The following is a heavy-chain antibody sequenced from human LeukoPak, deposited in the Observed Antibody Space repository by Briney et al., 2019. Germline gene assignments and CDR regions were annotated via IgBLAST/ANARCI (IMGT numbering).Heavy chain of an antibody. CDR3: ARDGSSSGWYFDS. Sequence: GGSLRLSCAAFGFTFSSYEMNWVRQAPGKGLEWVSYISSSGSTIYYVDSVRGRFTISRDNSKNTLSLQMNSLRTDDTALYYCARDGSSSGWYFDSWGQGTLVTVSS. J-gene: IGHJ4*02. V-gene: IGHV3-48*03. CDR2: ISSSGSTI. CDR1: GFTFSSYE. D-gene: IGHD6-19*01.